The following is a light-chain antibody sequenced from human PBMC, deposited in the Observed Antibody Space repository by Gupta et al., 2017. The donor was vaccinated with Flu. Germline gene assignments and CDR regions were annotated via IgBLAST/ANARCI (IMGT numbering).Light chain of an antibody. CDR1: QSVSSN. CDR3: QHYNNWPPWT. Sequence: EIVMTQSPATLSVSPGERAPLSCRASQSVSSNLAWYQQKPGQAPRLLISGASTRATCIPARFTGSWSGTEFTLTISSLQSEDFAVYYCQHYNNWPPWTFGQGTKVEIK. J-gene: IGKJ1*01. V-gene: IGKV3-15*01. CDR2: GAS.